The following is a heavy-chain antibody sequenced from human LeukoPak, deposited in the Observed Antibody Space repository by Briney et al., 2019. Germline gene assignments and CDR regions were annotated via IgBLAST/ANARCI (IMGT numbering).Heavy chain of an antibody. CDR3: AKPAYYYDSSGYLDY. J-gene: IGHJ4*02. V-gene: IGHV3-7*03. CDR2: IKQDGSEK. CDR1: GFIFSSYW. D-gene: IGHD3-22*01. Sequence: GGSLRLSXAASGFIFSSYWMSWMRQAPGKGLEWVANIKQDGSEKYYVDSVKGRFTISRDNSKNTLYLQMNSLRAEDTAVYYCAKPAYYYDSSGYLDYWGQGTLVTVSS.